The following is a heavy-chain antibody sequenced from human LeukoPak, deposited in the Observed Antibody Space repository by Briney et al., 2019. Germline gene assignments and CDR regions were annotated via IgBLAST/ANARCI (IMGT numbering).Heavy chain of an antibody. CDR1: GFTLSSYA. V-gene: IGHV3-23*01. CDR3: ARDLASTGTQGWFDP. CDR2: ISVSGNT. J-gene: IGHJ5*02. D-gene: IGHD1-1*01. Sequence: GGSLRLSCAASGFTLSSYAMSWVRQGPGKGLEWVSAISVSGNTYHADSVKGRFTISRDSSKNTLYLQMNSLRGDDTAVYYCARDLASTGTQGWFDPWGQGTVVTVSS.